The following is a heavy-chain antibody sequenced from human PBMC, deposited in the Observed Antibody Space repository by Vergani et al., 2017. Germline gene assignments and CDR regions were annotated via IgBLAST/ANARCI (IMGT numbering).Heavy chain of an antibody. J-gene: IGHJ4*02. CDR3: ARRSNSGSYEDY. V-gene: IGHV5-51*01. CDR2: IYPGDSDT. D-gene: IGHD3-10*01. Sequence: VQLVQSGAEVKKPGASVKVSCKASGYTFTSYGISWVRQAPGQGLEWMGIIYPGDSDTRYSPSFQGQVTISADKSISTAYLQWSSLRASDTAMYYCARRSNSGSYEDYWGQGTLVTVSS. CDR1: GYTFTSYG.